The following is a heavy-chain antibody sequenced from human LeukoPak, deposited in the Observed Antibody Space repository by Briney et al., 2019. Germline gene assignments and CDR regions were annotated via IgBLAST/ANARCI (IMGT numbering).Heavy chain of an antibody. CDR2: IWYDGSNK. V-gene: IGHV3-33*06. D-gene: IGHD3-10*01. CDR3: AKGSYYYGSGSYYNPQDY. Sequence: PGGSLRLSCAASGFTFSSYGMHWVRQAPGKGLEWVAVIWYDGSNKYYADSVKGRFTISRDNSKNTLYLQMNSLRAEDTAVYYCAKGSYYYGSGSYYNPQDYWGQGALVTVSS. J-gene: IGHJ4*02. CDR1: GFTFSSYG.